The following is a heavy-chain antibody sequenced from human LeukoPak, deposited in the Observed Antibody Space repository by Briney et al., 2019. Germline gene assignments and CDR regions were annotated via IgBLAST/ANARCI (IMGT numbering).Heavy chain of an antibody. J-gene: IGHJ4*02. CDR3: ARTICTYCGGELDY. V-gene: IGHV3-30-3*01. D-gene: IGHD2-21*01. Sequence: GGSLRLSCAASGFTFSSYAMHWVRQAPGKGLEWVAVISYDGSNKYYADSVKGRFTISRDNSKNTLYLQMNSLRAEDTAVYYCARTICTYCGGELDYWGQGTLVAVSS. CDR2: ISYDGSNK. CDR1: GFTFSSYA.